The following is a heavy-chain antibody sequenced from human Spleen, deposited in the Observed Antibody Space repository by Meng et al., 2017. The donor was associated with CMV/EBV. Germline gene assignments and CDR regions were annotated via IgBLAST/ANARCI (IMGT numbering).Heavy chain of an antibody. D-gene: IGHD2-15*01. V-gene: IGHV1-69*05. Sequence: SVKVSCTASEGTFSNYAISWVRQAPGQGLEWMGGIIPIFGTADYAQKFQGRVTFTTDESTSPAYMELSSLTSDDTAVYYCVRSCSGGGCYLNYYYGMDVWGQGTTVTVSS. CDR1: EGTFSNYA. J-gene: IGHJ6*02. CDR2: IIPIFGTA. CDR3: VRSCSGGGCYLNYYYGMDV.